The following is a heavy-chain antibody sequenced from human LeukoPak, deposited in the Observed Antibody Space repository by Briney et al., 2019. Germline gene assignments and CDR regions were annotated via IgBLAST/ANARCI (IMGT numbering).Heavy chain of an antibody. CDR2: INHSGST. CDR1: GGSFSGYY. D-gene: IGHD3-3*01. V-gene: IGHV4-34*01. J-gene: IGHJ4*02. Sequence: PSETLSLICAVYGGSFSGYYWSWIRQPPGKGLEWIGEINHSGSTNYNPSLKSRVTISVDTSKNQFSLKLSSVTAADTAVYYCAALYYDFSFWGQGTLVTVSS. CDR3: AALYYDFSF.